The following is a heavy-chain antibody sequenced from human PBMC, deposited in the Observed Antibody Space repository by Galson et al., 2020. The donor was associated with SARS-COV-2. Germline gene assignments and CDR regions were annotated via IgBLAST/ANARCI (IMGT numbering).Heavy chain of an antibody. V-gene: IGHV4-39*01. Sequence: SETLSLTCTVSGGSISSSNYYWGWVRQPPGEGLEWIGSIYYTESNYYNPSLTSRVTMSVDTSRNQFSLKLSSVTAADTAVYYCARQILTGYYSFYYFDFWGQGTLVTVCS. CDR1: GGSISSSNYY. J-gene: IGHJ4*02. CDR2: IYYTESN. D-gene: IGHD3-9*01. CDR3: ARQILTGYYSFYYFDF.